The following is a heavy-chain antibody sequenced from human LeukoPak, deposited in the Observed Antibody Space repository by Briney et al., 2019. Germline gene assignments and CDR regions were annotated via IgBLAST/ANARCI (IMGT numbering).Heavy chain of an antibody. Sequence: SETLSLTCTVSGGSFSSGSYYWSWIRQPPGTGLEWIGYIYYSGSTNYNPSLKSRVTISVDTSKNQFSLKLSSVTAADTAVYYCAREVNYDILTGYYRNWFDPWGQGTLVTVSS. CDR2: IYYSGST. D-gene: IGHD3-9*01. V-gene: IGHV4-61*01. J-gene: IGHJ5*02. CDR1: GGSFSSGSYY. CDR3: AREVNYDILTGYYRNWFDP.